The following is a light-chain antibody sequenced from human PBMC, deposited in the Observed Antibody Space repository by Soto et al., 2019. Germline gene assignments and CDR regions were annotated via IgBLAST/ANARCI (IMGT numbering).Light chain of an antibody. Sequence: DIQMTQSPPTLPAFVGDTVTITRRASQSVSSWLAWYQQKPGTAPNLLIYDASSLASGVPSRFSGSGSGTKFTLTIRSLQPDDFATYYCQQYISFPKTFGQGTKV. CDR2: DAS. CDR1: QSVSSW. CDR3: QQYISFPKT. J-gene: IGKJ1*01. V-gene: IGKV1-5*01.